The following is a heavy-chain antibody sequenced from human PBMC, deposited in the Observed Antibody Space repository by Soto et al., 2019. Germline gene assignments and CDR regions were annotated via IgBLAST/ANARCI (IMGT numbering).Heavy chain of an antibody. Sequence: EVQLLESGGGLVQPGGSLRLSCAASGFTFRNYAMSWARQAPGKGLGWVAAISGSGGTTHYADSVKGRFTISRDNSKNTQYLQMNSLRVEDTAVYYCAKDRSSTSCYAFDYWGQGSLVTVSA. CDR3: AKDRSSTSCYAFDY. D-gene: IGHD2-2*01. CDR1: GFTFRNYA. CDR2: ISGSGGTT. J-gene: IGHJ4*02. V-gene: IGHV3-23*01.